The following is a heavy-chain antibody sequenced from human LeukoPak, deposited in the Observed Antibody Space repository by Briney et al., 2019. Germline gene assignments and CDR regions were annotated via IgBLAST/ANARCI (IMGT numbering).Heavy chain of an antibody. D-gene: IGHD3-16*01. J-gene: IGHJ4*02. V-gene: IGHV4-39*07. CDR3: ARGRYGWLPFDY. Sequence: SETLSLTCTVSGGSISSSSYYWGWIRQPPGKGLEWIGSIYYSGSTYYNPSLKSRVTISIDTSKNQFSLKLSSVTAADTAVYYCARGRYGWLPFDYWGQGTLVTVSS. CDR1: GGSISSSSYY. CDR2: IYYSGST.